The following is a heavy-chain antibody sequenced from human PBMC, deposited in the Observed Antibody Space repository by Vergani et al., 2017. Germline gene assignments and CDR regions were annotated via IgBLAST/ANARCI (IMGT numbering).Heavy chain of an antibody. V-gene: IGHV4-38-2*02. CDR3: AREGRSGSLYPNLPFDY. CDR2: IYHSGST. D-gene: IGHD1-26*01. CDR1: GYSISSGYY. J-gene: IGHJ4*02. Sequence: QVQLQESGPGLVKPSETLSLTCTVSGYSISSGYYWGWIRQPPGKGLEWIGSIYHSGSTYYNPSLKGRVTIAVDTSKNQFSLKLSSVTAADTAVYYCAREGRSGSLYPNLPFDYWGQGTLVTVSS.